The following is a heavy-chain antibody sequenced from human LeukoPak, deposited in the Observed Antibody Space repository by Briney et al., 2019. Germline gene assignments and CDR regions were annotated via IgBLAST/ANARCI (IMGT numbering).Heavy chain of an antibody. J-gene: IGHJ4*02. Sequence: GGSLRLSCAASGFTFSSYSMNWVRQAPGKGLEWISYISSSSGTIYYADSVKGRFTISRDNAKNSLSLQMSSLRAEDTAVYYCARRGEETPPYYSDYWGQGTLVTVSS. CDR1: GFTFSSYS. V-gene: IGHV3-48*01. CDR3: ARRGEETPPYYSDY. CDR2: ISSSSGTI.